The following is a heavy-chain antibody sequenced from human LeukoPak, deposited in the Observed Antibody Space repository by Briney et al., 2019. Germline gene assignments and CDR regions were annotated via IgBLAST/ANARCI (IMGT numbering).Heavy chain of an antibody. D-gene: IGHD1-7*01. CDR1: GGSISSHY. CDR3: ARDLWGVNYRLRYYYYMDV. V-gene: IGHV4-59*11. Sequence: SETPSLTCTVSGGSISSHYWSWIRQPPGKGLEWIGYIYYSGSTNYNPSLKSRVTISVDTSKNQFSLKLSSVTAADTAVYYCARDLWGVNYRLRYYYYMDVWGKGTTVTVSS. CDR2: IYYSGST. J-gene: IGHJ6*03.